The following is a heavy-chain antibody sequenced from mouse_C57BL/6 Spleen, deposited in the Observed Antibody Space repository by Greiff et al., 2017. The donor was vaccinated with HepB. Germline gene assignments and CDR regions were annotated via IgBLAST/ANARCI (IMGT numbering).Heavy chain of an antibody. CDR3: ARWGLLYHAMDY. Sequence: QVQLQQSGAELVKPGASVKISCKASGYAFSSYWMNWVKQRPGKGLEWIGQIYPGDGDTNYNGKFKGKATLTADKSSSTAYMQLSSLTSEDSAVYFCARWGLLYHAMDYWGQGTSVTVSS. CDR2: IYPGDGDT. V-gene: IGHV1-80*01. J-gene: IGHJ4*01. D-gene: IGHD2-10*01. CDR1: GYAFSSYW.